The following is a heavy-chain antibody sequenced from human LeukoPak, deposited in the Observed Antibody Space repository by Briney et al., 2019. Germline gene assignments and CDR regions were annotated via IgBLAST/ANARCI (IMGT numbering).Heavy chain of an antibody. CDR3: AAESSGSSWPYCYGMDV. CDR2: IFVGSGNT. D-gene: IGHD6-13*01. J-gene: IGHJ6*02. V-gene: IGHV1-58*01. Sequence: ASVTVSFKAPGFTFTISTLHWVRQARGQRLEWIGWIFVGSGNTNYAQKFQERVTITRDMSTSTAYMELSSLRSENTAVYYCAAESSGSSWPYCYGMDVWGQGTTVTVSS. CDR1: GFTFTIST.